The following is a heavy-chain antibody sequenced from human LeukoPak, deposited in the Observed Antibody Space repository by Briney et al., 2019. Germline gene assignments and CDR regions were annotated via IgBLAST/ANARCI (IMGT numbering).Heavy chain of an antibody. CDR3: ARNRGWLQFDY. J-gene: IGHJ4*02. CDR2: MSYDGTNR. D-gene: IGHD5-24*01. CDR1: GFTFSTYG. V-gene: IGHV3-30*03. Sequence: GGSLRLSCAASGFTFSTYGMYWVRQAPGKGLEWVAAMSYDGTNRYYADSVKGRFTISRDNSKNTVYLQMNSLRAEDTAVYYCARNRGWLQFDYWGPGTRVTVSS.